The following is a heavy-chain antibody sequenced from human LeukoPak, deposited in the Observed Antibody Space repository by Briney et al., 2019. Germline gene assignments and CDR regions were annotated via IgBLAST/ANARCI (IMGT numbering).Heavy chain of an antibody. Sequence: PGGSLRLSCAASGFTFSSYSMNWVRQAPGKGLEWVSYISSSSSTIYYADSVKGRFTISRDNAKNSLYLQMNSLRAEDTAVYYCARDEAWYYYMDVWGKGTTVTVSS. CDR2: ISSSSSTI. J-gene: IGHJ6*03. CDR1: GFTFSSYS. V-gene: IGHV3-48*01. CDR3: ARDEAWYYYMDV.